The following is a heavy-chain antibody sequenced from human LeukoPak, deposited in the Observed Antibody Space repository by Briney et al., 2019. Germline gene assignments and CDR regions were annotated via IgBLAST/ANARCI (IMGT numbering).Heavy chain of an antibody. Sequence: SETLSLTCAVYGGSFSGYYWSWIRQPPGKGLEWIGEINHSGSTNYNPSLKSRVTISVDTSKNQFSLKLSSVTAADTAVYYCARIGWYYDSSGPDDYWGQGTLVTVSS. CDR2: INHSGST. CDR3: ARIGWYYDSSGPDDY. D-gene: IGHD3-22*01. V-gene: IGHV4-34*01. J-gene: IGHJ4*02. CDR1: GGSFSGYY.